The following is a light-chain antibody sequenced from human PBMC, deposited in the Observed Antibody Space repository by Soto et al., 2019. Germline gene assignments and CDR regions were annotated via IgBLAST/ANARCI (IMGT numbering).Light chain of an antibody. Sequence: QSALTQPASVSGSPGQSITIACTGTSSDVGGYKYVSWYQRHPGKAPKLMIYEVSNRPSGVSNRFSGSKSGNTASLTISGLQAEEEADYYCSSYSSSNTLVFGTGTKLTVL. CDR3: SSYSSSNTLV. V-gene: IGLV2-14*01. J-gene: IGLJ1*01. CDR1: SSDVGGYKY. CDR2: EVS.